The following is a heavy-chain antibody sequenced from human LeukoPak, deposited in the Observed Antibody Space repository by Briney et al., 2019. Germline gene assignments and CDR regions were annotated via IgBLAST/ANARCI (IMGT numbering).Heavy chain of an antibody. V-gene: IGHV1-18*01. CDR2: ISAYNGNT. D-gene: IGHD1-14*01. CDR3: ARASGESPHHYNWFDP. Sequence: ASVKVSCKASGYTFTSYGISWVRQAPGQGLEWMGWISAYNGNTNYAQKLQGRVTMTTDTSTSTAYMELRSLRSDDTAVYYCARASGESPHHYNWFDPWGQGTLVTVSS. CDR1: GYTFTSYG. J-gene: IGHJ5*02.